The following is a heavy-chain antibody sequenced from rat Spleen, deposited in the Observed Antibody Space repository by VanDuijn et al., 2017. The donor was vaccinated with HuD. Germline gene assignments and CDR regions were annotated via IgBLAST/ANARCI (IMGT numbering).Heavy chain of an antibody. V-gene: IGHV2-6*01. J-gene: IGHJ2*01. Sequence: QVQLKESGPGLVQPSQTLSLTCTVSGFSLTSYTVNWVLQPPGKGLEWIAAISSGGNTYYNSALKSRLSIIRDTSQSQVFLKMNSLQTEDTAMYFCARGALAATDWGQGVMVTVSS. CDR1: GFSLTSYT. D-gene: IGHD1-2*01. CDR3: ARGALAATD. CDR2: ISSGGNT.